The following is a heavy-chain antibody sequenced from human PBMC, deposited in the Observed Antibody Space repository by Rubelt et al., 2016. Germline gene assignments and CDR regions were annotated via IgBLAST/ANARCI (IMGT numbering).Heavy chain of an antibody. D-gene: IGHD2-21*02. CDR2: IYYSGST. V-gene: IGHV4-59*01. CDR1: GGSISSYY. Sequence: QVQLQESGPGLVKPSETLSLTCTVSGGSISSYYWSWIRQPPGKGLEWIGYIYYSGSTSYTPSLKSRVTVALDTSNNQFSLRRSYVPAAETAVYYCARGPGWGQNWYFDLWGRGTLVTVSS. CDR3: ARGPGWGQNWYFDL. J-gene: IGHJ2*01.